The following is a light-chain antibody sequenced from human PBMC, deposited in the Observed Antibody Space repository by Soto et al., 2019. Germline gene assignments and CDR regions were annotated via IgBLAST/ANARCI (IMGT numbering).Light chain of an antibody. J-gene: IGLJ1*01. CDR1: SSNIGAGYD. Sequence: QSVLTQPPSVSGAPGQRVTISCTGSSSNIGAGYDVHWYQQLPGTAPKLLIYGDSNRPSGVPDRFSGSKSGTSASLAIIGLQAEDEADYYCTSYTSSSTYVFGTGTKVTVL. V-gene: IGLV1-40*01. CDR3: TSYTSSSTYV. CDR2: GDS.